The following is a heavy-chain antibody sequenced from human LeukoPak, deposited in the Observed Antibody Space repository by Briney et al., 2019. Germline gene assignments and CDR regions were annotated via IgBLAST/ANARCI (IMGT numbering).Heavy chain of an antibody. V-gene: IGHV1-24*01. CDR3: ASITFGGVLVRSLFDY. Sequence: ASVKVSCKVSGYTLTKSYMHWVRQAPGKGLDWMGGFDPKDGETIYAQKVQGRVTMTEDTSTDTAYMELSSLRSEDTAVYYCASITFGGVLVRSLFDYWGQGTLVTVSS. CDR1: GYTLTKSY. J-gene: IGHJ4*02. CDR2: FDPKDGET. D-gene: IGHD3-16*02.